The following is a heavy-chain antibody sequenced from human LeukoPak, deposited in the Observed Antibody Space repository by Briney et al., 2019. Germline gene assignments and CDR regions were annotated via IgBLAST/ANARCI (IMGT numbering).Heavy chain of an antibody. CDR1: GFTFSSYS. V-gene: IGHV3-21*01. J-gene: IGHJ4*02. CDR3: ARGRGGHVLLWFGEFPY. Sequence: GGSLRLSCAASGFTFSSYSMNWVRQAPGKGLEWVSSISSSSSYIYYADSVKGRFTISRDNAKNSLYLQMNSLRAEDTAVYYCARGRGGHVLLWFGEFPYWGQGTLVTVSS. D-gene: IGHD3-10*01. CDR2: ISSSSSYI.